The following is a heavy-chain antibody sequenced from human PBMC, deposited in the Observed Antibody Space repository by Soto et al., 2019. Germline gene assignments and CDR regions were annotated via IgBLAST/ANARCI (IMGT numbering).Heavy chain of an antibody. V-gene: IGHV1-69*13. J-gene: IGHJ6*02. D-gene: IGHD3-3*01. CDR2: IIPIFGTA. Sequence: SVKVSCKASGGTFSSYAISWVRQAPGQGLEWIGGIIPIFGTANYAQKFQGRVTITADESTSTAYMELSSLRSDDTAVYYCARSYYDFWSGYYPSSGMDVWGQGTTVTVSS. CDR3: ARSYYDFWSGYYPSSGMDV. CDR1: GGTFSSYA.